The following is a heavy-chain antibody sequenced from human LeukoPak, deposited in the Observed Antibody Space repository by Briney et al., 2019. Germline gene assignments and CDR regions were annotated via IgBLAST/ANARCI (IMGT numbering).Heavy chain of an antibody. CDR3: ARIPPTVVTAYYFDY. CDR2: INHSGST. Sequence: SETLSLTCAVYGGSFSSYYWSWIRQPPGKGLEWIGEINHSGSTNYNPSLKSRVTISVDTSKNQFSLKLSSVTAADTAVYYCARIPPTVVTAYYFDYWGQGTLVTVSS. V-gene: IGHV4-34*01. J-gene: IGHJ4*02. CDR1: GGSFSSYY. D-gene: IGHD4-23*01.